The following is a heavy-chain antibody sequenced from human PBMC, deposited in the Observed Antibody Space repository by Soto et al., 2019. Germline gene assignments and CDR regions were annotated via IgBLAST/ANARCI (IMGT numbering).Heavy chain of an antibody. CDR3: AKDHRYSGYDSFFDY. D-gene: IGHD5-12*01. CDR2: ISWNSGSI. V-gene: IGHV3-9*01. Sequence: SGGSLRLSCAASGFTFDDYAMHWVRQAPGKGLEWVSGISWNSGSIGYADSVKGRFTISRDNAKNSLYLQMNSLRAEDTALYYCAKDHRYSGYDSFFDYWGQGTLVTISS. J-gene: IGHJ4*02. CDR1: GFTFDDYA.